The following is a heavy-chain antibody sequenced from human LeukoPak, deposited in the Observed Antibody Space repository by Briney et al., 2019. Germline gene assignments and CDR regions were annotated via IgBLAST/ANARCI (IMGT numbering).Heavy chain of an antibody. CDR2: IWYDGSNK. D-gene: IGHD6-19*01. CDR1: GFTFSSYG. J-gene: IGHJ4*02. CDR3: ARGALYSSGWYVDY. V-gene: IGHV3-33*01. Sequence: PGRSLRLSCAASGFTFSSYGMHWVRQAPGKGLEWVAVIWYDGSNKYYADSVKGRFTISRDNSKNTLYLQMNSLRAEDTAVYYCARGALYSSGWYVDYWGQGTLVTVSS.